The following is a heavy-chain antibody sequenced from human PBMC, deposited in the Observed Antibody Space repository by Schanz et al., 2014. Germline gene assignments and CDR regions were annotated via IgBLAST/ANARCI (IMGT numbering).Heavy chain of an antibody. CDR1: GFTLSSYA. D-gene: IGHD3-22*01. CDR2: ISYDGSNK. V-gene: IGHV3-30*14. CDR3: AKGRRGYFDSSGSYWGTFDF. Sequence: QVQLVESGGGVVQPGRSLRLSCAAYGFTLSSYAMHWVRQAPGKGLEWVAVISYDGSNKYYADSVKGRFTISRENAKNSLYLQMNSLRAGDTAVYYCAKGRRGYFDSSGSYWGTFDFWGQGTLVSVSS. J-gene: IGHJ4*02.